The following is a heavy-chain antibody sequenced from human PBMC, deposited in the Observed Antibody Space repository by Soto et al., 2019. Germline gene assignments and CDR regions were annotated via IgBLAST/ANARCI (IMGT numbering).Heavy chain of an antibody. Sequence: SETLSLTCTVSGGSISSGDYYWSWTRQPPGKGLEWIGYIYYSGSTYYNPSLKSRVTISVDTSKNQFSLKLSSVTAADTAVYYCARAEYYDSSGYSPGAFDIWGQGTMVTVSS. D-gene: IGHD3-22*01. CDR3: ARAEYYDSSGYSPGAFDI. CDR1: GGSISSGDYY. J-gene: IGHJ3*02. CDR2: IYYSGST. V-gene: IGHV4-30-4*01.